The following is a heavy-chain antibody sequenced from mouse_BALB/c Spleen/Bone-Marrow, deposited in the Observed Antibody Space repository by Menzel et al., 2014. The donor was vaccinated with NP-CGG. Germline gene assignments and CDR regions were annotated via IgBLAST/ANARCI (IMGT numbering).Heavy chain of an antibody. CDR2: ISSGGSYT. CDR1: GFTFSSYG. J-gene: IGHJ3*01. D-gene: IGHD2-10*01. Sequence: EVQLVESGGDLVKPGGSLKLSCAASGFTFSSYGMSWVRQTPDKRLEWVATISSGGSYTYYPDSVKGRFTISRDNAKNTLYLQMSSLKSEDTAMYYCARGGGAYYGNYWFAYWGQGTLFTVSA. CDR3: ARGGGAYYGNYWFAY. V-gene: IGHV5-6*01.